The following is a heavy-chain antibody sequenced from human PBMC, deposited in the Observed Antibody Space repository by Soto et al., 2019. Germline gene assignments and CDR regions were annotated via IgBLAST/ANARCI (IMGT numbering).Heavy chain of an antibody. CDR2: IYYSGST. V-gene: IGHV4-31*03. CDR1: GGSISSGGYY. Sequence: SETLSLTCTVSGGSISSGGYYWSWIRQHPGKGLEWIGYIYYSGSTYYNPSLKSRVTISVDTSKNQFSLKLSSVTAADTAVYYCARDGAGSGYDAFDIWGQGTMVTVS. CDR3: ARDGAGSGYDAFDI. D-gene: IGHD3-10*01. J-gene: IGHJ3*02.